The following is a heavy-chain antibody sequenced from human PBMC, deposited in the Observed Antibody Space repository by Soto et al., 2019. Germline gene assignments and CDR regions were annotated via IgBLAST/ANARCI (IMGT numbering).Heavy chain of an antibody. CDR2: VDWDDDK. D-gene: IGHD3-16*01. CDR3: AHRPITFMASWFDP. V-gene: IGHV2-5*02. J-gene: IGHJ5*02. Sequence: QITLKESGPTLVKPAQPLTLTCTFSGFSLSTSGVAVGWLRQPPGKAPEWLALVDWDDDKRYSPYLKSRLTITKDTSKNQVVLTMTNMEPVDTATYYCAHRPITFMASWFDPWGQGIHVTVSS. CDR1: GFSLSTSGVA.